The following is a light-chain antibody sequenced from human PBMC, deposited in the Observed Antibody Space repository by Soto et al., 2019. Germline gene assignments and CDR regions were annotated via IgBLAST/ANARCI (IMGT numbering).Light chain of an antibody. CDR1: SSNIGSNT. J-gene: IGLJ2*01. Sequence: QAVVTQEPSLTVSPGQRVTISCSGSSSNIGSNTVNWYQQLPGTAPKLLIYSNNQRPSGVPDRFSGSKSGTSASLAISGLQSEDEADYYCAAWDDSLNGVVFGGGTKVTVL. CDR3: AAWDDSLNGVV. CDR2: SNN. V-gene: IGLV1-44*01.